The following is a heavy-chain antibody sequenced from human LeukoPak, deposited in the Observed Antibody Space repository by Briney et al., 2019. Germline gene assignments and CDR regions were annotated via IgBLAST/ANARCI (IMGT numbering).Heavy chain of an antibody. D-gene: IGHD3-16*01. Sequence: GGSLRLSCAASGFTFSSYAMHWVRQAPGKGLEWVAVISYDGSNKYYADSVKGRFTISRDNSKNTLYLQMNSLRAEDTALYYCAKGGGFDYWGQGTLVTVSS. CDR3: AKGGGFDY. V-gene: IGHV3-30-3*01. CDR1: GFTFSSYA. J-gene: IGHJ4*02. CDR2: ISYDGSNK.